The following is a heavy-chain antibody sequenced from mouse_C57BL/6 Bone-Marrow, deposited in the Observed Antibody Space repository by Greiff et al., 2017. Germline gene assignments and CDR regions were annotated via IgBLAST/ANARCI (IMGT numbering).Heavy chain of an antibody. CDR2: IDPSDSYT. CDR3: ASLYGYADAY. D-gene: IGHD2-2*01. CDR1: GYTFTSYW. J-gene: IGHJ3*01. V-gene: IGHV1-50*01. Sequence: QVQLQQSGAELVKPGASVKLSCKASGYTFTSYWMQWVKQRPGQGLEWIGEIDPSDSYTNYNQKFKGKATLTVDTSSSTAYMQLSSLTSEDSAVYYCASLYGYADAYWGQGTLVTVSA.